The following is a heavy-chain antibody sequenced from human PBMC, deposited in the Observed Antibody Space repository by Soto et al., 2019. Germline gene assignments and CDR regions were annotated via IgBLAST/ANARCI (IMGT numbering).Heavy chain of an antibody. CDR1: GYSFANYW. V-gene: IGHV5-51*01. D-gene: IGHD3-10*01. CDR2: IYPGDSDT. Sequence: RESLKISCQGSGYSFANYWIAWVRQMPGKGLEWVGVIYPGDSDTRYSPSFRGQVTISADKSISHVYLQWSSLKASDTAMYYCARNRLRQYYYGMDVWGQGTTVTVSS. J-gene: IGHJ6*02. CDR3: ARNRLRQYYYGMDV.